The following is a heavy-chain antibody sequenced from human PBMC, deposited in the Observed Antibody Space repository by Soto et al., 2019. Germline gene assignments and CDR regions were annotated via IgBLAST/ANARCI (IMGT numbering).Heavy chain of an antibody. Sequence: ASVKVSCKASGYTFTSYGISWVRQAPGQGLEWMGWISAYNGNTNYAQKLQGRVTMTTDTSTSTAYMELRSLRSDDTAVYYCAREMGLTIFGVVIEDYYYYGMDVWRQGTTVTVSS. D-gene: IGHD3-3*01. CDR2: ISAYNGNT. CDR1: GYTFTSYG. CDR3: AREMGLTIFGVVIEDYYYYGMDV. J-gene: IGHJ6*02. V-gene: IGHV1-18*01.